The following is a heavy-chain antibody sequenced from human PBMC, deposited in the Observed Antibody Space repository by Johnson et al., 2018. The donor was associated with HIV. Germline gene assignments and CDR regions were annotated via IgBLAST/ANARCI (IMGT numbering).Heavy chain of an antibody. J-gene: IGHJ3*02. CDR3: AKRTNWNDNGADAFDI. Sequence: QVQLVESGGGVVQPGGSLRLSCAASGFTFSSYGMHWVRQAPGKGLEWVAFIRYDGSNKYYADSVKGRFTISRDNSKNTLYLQMNSLRAEDTAVYYCAKRTNWNDNGADAFDIWGQGTMVTVSS. CDR1: GFTFSSYG. CDR2: IRYDGSNK. V-gene: IGHV3-30*02. D-gene: IGHD1-1*01.